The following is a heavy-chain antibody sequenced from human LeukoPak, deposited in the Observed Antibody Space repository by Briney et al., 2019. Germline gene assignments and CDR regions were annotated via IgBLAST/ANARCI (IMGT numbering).Heavy chain of an antibody. CDR3: VKNSGWYCLDY. J-gene: IGHJ4*02. V-gene: IGHV3-7*03. CDR2: INGDGSHS. Sequence: GGSLRLSCAASGFSFSNYWMAWVRQAPGKGLERVADINGDGSHSYCVDSVKGRFTLSRDNAKNSLFLQMNSLRAEDTAVYYCVKNSGWYCLDYWGQGTLVTVSS. CDR1: GFSFSNYW. D-gene: IGHD6-13*01.